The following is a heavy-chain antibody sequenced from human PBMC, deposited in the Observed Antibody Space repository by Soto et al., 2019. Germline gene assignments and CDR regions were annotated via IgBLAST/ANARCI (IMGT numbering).Heavy chain of an antibody. Sequence: EVQLVEAGGGLVQPGGSLRLSCAASGVTVSSNYMSWVRQAPGKGLEWVSVIYSGGSTYYADSVKGRVTISSDNSKNTLYLQMISLRAEDTAVYYCARLVYNYGGGYFGYWGQGTLVTVSS. CDR1: GVTVSSNY. D-gene: IGHD5-18*01. V-gene: IGHV3-66*04. CDR3: ARLVYNYGGGYFGY. J-gene: IGHJ4*02. CDR2: IYSGGST.